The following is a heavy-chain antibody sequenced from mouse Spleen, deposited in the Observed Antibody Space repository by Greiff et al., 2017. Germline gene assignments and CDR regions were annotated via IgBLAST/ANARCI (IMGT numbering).Heavy chain of an antibody. CDR2: ISSGGSYT. CDR3: ARQGYYGSSSYYFDY. V-gene: IGHV5-9-1*01. CDR1: GFTFSSYA. Sequence: DVMLVESGGGLVKPGGSLKLSCAASGFTFSSYAMSWVRQTPEKRLEWVATISSGGSYTYYPDSVKGRFTISRDNAKNTLYLQMSSLRSEDTAMYYCARQGYYGSSSYYFDYWGQGTTLTVSS. J-gene: IGHJ2*01. D-gene: IGHD1-1*01.